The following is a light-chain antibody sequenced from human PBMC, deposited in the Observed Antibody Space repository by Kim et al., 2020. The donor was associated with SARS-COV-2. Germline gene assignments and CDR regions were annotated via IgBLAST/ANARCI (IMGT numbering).Light chain of an antibody. CDR1: QDISRY. CDR3: QQYYLYPLT. CDR2: ATS. J-gene: IGKJ4*01. Sequence: ASTGDRVTISCRASQDISRYLAWYQQKPGTAPKFLIYATSTLQSGVPSRFSGSGSGTDFTLTINGLQSEDFATYYCQQYYLYPLTFGGGTKVDIK. V-gene: IGKV1-8*01.